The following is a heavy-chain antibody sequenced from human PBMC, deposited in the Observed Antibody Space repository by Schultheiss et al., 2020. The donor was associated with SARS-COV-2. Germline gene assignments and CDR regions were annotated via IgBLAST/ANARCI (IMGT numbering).Heavy chain of an antibody. CDR2: ISSSGSTI. CDR1: GFTFSSYA. Sequence: GGSLRLSCAASGFTFSSYAMSWIRQAPVQGLALVSYISSSGSTIYYANSVKGRFTISRDNAKNSMYLQMNSLRAEDTAVYYCARDRGVLMVYGNVWGGMDVWGQGT. V-gene: IGHV3-11*01. CDR3: ARDRGVLMVYGNVWGGMDV. D-gene: IGHD2-8*01. J-gene: IGHJ6*02.